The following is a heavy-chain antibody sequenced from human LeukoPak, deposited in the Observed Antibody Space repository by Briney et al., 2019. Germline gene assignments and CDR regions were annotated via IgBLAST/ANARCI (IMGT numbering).Heavy chain of an antibody. CDR2: MSGSGGST. V-gene: IGHV3-23*01. J-gene: IGHJ4*02. CDR3: AKMALGDSSGYYPIDY. D-gene: IGHD3-22*01. Sequence: GGSLRLSCAASGFTFSSYAMSWVRQAPGKGLEGVSAMSGSGGSTYYADSVKGRFTISRDNSKNTLYLQMNSLRAEDTAVYYCAKMALGDSSGYYPIDYWGQGTLVTVSS. CDR1: GFTFSSYA.